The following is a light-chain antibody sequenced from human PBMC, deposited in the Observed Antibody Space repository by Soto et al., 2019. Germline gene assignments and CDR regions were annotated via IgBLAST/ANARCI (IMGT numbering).Light chain of an antibody. V-gene: IGKV1-6*01. Sequence: IQLTQSPSFLSASVGDRVTITCRASQSISSWLAWYQQKPGKAPKLLIYAASSLQSGVPSRFSGSGSGTDFTLTINSLQPEDFATYYCLQDYNYPRTFGQGTKVDIK. J-gene: IGKJ1*01. CDR1: QSISSW. CDR2: AAS. CDR3: LQDYNYPRT.